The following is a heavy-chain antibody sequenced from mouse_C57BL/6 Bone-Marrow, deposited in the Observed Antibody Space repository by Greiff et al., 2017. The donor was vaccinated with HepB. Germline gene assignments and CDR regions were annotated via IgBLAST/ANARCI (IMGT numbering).Heavy chain of an antibody. Sequence: VKLVESGAELVKPGASVKMSCKASGYTFTSYWITWVKQRPGQGLEWIGDIYPGSGSTNYNEKFKSKATLTVDTSASTAYMQLSSLTSEDSAVYYCARAYYRYAMDYWGQGTSVTVSS. D-gene: IGHD2-12*01. J-gene: IGHJ4*01. V-gene: IGHV1-55*01. CDR2: IYPGSGST. CDR1: GYTFTSYW. CDR3: ARAYYRYAMDY.